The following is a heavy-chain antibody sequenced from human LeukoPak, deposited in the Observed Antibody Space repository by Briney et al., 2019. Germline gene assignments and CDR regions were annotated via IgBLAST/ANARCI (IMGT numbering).Heavy chain of an antibody. Sequence: ETLSLTCAVYGGSFSGYYWSWIRQPPGKGLEWVSGISGSGSSTYYADSVKGRFTISRDNSKNTLYLQMNSLRVEDTAVYYCAKYGYYENSGYYYYWGQGTLVTVSS. CDR1: GGSFSGYY. CDR2: ISGSGSST. D-gene: IGHD3-22*01. CDR3: AKYGYYENSGYYYY. J-gene: IGHJ4*02. V-gene: IGHV3-23*01.